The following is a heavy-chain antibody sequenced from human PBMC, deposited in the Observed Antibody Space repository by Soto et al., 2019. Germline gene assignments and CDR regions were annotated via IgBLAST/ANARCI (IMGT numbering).Heavy chain of an antibody. V-gene: IGHV3-64D*06. D-gene: IGHD6-19*01. CDR3: AKEGWASPDS. CDR1: GFTFSSYA. CDR2: ISTNGGST. J-gene: IGHJ4*02. Sequence: GGSLRLSCSASGFTFSSYAMHWVRQAPGKGLEYVSSISTNGGSTHYADSVKGRFTISRDNAKNTLYLQMSNLTVDDTAVYYCAKEGWASPDSWGQGTLVTSPQ.